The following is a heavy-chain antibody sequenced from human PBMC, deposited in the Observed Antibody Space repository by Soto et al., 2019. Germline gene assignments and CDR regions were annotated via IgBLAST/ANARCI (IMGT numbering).Heavy chain of an antibody. V-gene: IGHV6-1*01. CDR1: GDSVSSNIAA. J-gene: IGHJ6*02. Sequence: KQSQTLSLTCAISGDSVSSNIAAWHWIRQSPSRGLEWLGRTYYRSKWSNDYAVSVKSRITINPDTSKNQFSLQLNYVTPEDTAVEYCARGDYSNYYYYGMDVWGQGTTVTVSS. D-gene: IGHD4-4*01. CDR3: ARGDYSNYYYYGMDV. CDR2: TYYRSKWSN.